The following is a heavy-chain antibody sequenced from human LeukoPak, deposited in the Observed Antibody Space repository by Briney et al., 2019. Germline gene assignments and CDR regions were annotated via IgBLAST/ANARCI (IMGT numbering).Heavy chain of an antibody. V-gene: IGHV3-53*01. J-gene: IGHJ6*03. Sequence: GGSLRLSCAASGFTVSSNYMSWVRQAPGKGLEWVSVIYSGGSTYYADSVKGRFTISRDNSKNTLYLQMNSLRAEDTAVYYCARAKTGTSYYYYYMDVWGKGTTVTVSS. CDR3: ARAKTGTSYYYYYMDV. D-gene: IGHD2-2*01. CDR2: IYSGGST. CDR1: GFTVSSNY.